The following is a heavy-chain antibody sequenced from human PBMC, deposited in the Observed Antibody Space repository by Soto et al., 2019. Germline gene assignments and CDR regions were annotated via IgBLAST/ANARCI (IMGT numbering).Heavy chain of an antibody. CDR1: GYTFTSYD. D-gene: IGHD1-1*01. CDR3: ARRAETNGWNGFGADKYHFDF. CDR2: MNPSTGNS. Sequence: GASVKVSCKASGYTFTSYDIYWVRQATGQGLEWMGWMNPSTGNSGYAQKFQGRVTMTSDTSISTAHMELSSLRSEDTAVYYCARRAETNGWNGFGADKYHFDFWGQKTLLTVSS. J-gene: IGHJ4*02. V-gene: IGHV1-8*01.